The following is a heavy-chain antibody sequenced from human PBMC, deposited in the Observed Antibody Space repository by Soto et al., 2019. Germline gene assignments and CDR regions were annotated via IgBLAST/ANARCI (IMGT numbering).Heavy chain of an antibody. D-gene: IGHD2-15*01. Sequence: GGSLRLSCAASGFTFSSYAMSWVRQAPGKGLEWVGRIKSKTDGGTTDYAAPVKGRFTISRDDSKNTLYLQMNSLKTEDTAVYYCTTDGTGGNAADWGQGTLVTVSS. CDR2: IKSKTDGGTT. CDR3: TTDGTGGNAAD. CDR1: GFTFSSYA. V-gene: IGHV3-15*01. J-gene: IGHJ4*02.